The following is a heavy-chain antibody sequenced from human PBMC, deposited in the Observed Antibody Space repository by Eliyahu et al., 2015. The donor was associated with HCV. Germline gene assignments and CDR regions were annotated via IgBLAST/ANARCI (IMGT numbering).Heavy chain of an antibody. CDR3: AREGGYYE. V-gene: IGHV4-59*01. CDR1: GGSINKYF. D-gene: IGHD3-22*01. Sequence: VQLQESGPRLVKPSETLSLTCSVSGGSINKYFWSWFRQPPGKGLEWIGYIYSNGDTNYNPSLXSRVSISIDTSRTQFSLKLTSASAADTAVYYCAREGGYYEWGQGALVTVSS. CDR2: IYSNGDT. J-gene: IGHJ1*01.